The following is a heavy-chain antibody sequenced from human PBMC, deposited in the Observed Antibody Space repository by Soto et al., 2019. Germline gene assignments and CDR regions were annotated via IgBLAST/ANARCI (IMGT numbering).Heavy chain of an antibody. J-gene: IGHJ3*02. Sequence: GGSLRLSCAASGFTFSSYAMHWVRQAPGKGLEYVSAISSNGRSTYYANSVKGRFTISRDNSKNTLYLQMGSLRAEDMAVYYCARGIYGDYGRDAFDIWGQGTMVTVSS. CDR2: ISSNGRST. CDR3: ARGIYGDYGRDAFDI. CDR1: GFTFSSYA. D-gene: IGHD4-17*01. V-gene: IGHV3-64*01.